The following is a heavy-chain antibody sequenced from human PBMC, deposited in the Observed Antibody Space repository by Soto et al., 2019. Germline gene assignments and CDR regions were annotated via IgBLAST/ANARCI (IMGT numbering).Heavy chain of an antibody. V-gene: IGHV3-23*01. CDR1: GFTFKNYA. CDR3: ANHRGFLVTQYFFDY. CDR2: ISNSGGST. J-gene: IGHJ4*02. Sequence: GGSLRLSCAASGFTFKNYAMSWVRQAPGKGLEWVSSISNSGGSTYYADSVQGRFTISRDNSKNTLSLQMNSLRAEDTAIYYCANHRGFLVTQYFFDYWGQGTLVTVSS. D-gene: IGHD2-21*02.